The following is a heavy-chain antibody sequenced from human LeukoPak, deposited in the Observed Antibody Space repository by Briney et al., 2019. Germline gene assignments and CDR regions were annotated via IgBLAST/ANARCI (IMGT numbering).Heavy chain of an antibody. J-gene: IGHJ3*02. Sequence: ASVKVSCKVSGYTLTELSMHWVRQAPRKGLEWMGGFDPEDGETIYAQKFQGRVTMTEDTSTDTAYMELSSLRSEDTAVYYCATPSGSYGSLAFDIWGQGTMVTVSS. V-gene: IGHV1-24*01. CDR3: ATPSGSYGSLAFDI. CDR2: FDPEDGET. CDR1: GYTLTELS. D-gene: IGHD1-26*01.